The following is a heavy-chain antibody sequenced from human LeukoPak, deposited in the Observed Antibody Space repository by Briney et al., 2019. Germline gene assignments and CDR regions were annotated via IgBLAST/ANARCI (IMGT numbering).Heavy chain of an antibody. Sequence: PGGSLRLSCAASGFTFSSYGMHWVRQAPGKGLEWVAFIRYDGSNKYYADSVKGRFTISRDNSKNTLYLQMNSLRAEDTAVYYCATGLAAAGTGGVYWGQGTLVTVSS. CDR2: IRYDGSNK. D-gene: IGHD6-13*01. V-gene: IGHV3-30*02. CDR3: ATGLAAAGTGGVY. CDR1: GFTFSSYG. J-gene: IGHJ4*02.